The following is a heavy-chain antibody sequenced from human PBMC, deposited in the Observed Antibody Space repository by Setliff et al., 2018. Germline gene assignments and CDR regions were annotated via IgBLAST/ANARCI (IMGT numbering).Heavy chain of an antibody. CDR1: GYSLSNYV. D-gene: IGHD4-17*01. J-gene: IGHJ4*01. V-gene: IGHV7-4-1*02. CDR2: INTKTGDP. Sequence: ASVKVSCKASGYSLSNYVMNWVRQAPGQGLEWMGWINTKTGDPSYAQGYTGRFAFSLDTSDSTTYLDISTLKAEDTATYFCARADHLVTTTFDYCGQGTLVTV. CDR3: ARADHLVTTTFDY.